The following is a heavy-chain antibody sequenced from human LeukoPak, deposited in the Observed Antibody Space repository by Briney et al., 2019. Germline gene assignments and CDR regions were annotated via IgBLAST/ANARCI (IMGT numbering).Heavy chain of an antibody. D-gene: IGHD1-26*01. J-gene: IGHJ4*02. CDR1: GGSISSFY. CDR3: ARGLQVGNTGYYFDY. CDR2: IYYTGST. Sequence: KASETLSLTCTVSGGSISSFYWSWIRQPPGKGLEWIGYIYYTGSTNYNPSLKSRVTISVDTSKNQFSLKLSSVTAADTAVYYCARGLQVGNTGYYFDYWGQGTLVTVSS. V-gene: IGHV4-59*01.